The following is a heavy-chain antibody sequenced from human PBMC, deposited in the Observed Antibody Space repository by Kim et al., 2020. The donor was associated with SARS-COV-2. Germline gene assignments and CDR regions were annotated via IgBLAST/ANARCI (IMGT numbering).Heavy chain of an antibody. D-gene: IGHD6-19*01. J-gene: IGHJ4*02. V-gene: IGHV3-23*03. Sequence: GGSLRLSCAASGFTFSSYAMSWVRQAPGKGLEWVSVIYSGGSSTYYADSVKGRFTISRDNSKNTLYLQMNSLRAEDTAVYYCAKIAVAGTVGHWYFDYWGQGTLVTVSS. CDR2: IYSGGSST. CDR3: AKIAVAGTVGHWYFDY. CDR1: GFTFSSYA.